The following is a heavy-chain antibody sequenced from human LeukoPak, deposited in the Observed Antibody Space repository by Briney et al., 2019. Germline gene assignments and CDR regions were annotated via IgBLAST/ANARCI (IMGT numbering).Heavy chain of an antibody. J-gene: IGHJ3*01. D-gene: IGHD5-24*01. Sequence: GRSLRLSCAASGFTFSVAAMTWVRQAPGKGLEWVSLIGASGESTYYADSVKGRFTISRDNSKNTLSLQMNSLRVEDTAMYFCAKDIQLSTWGVGTMVTVSS. CDR2: IGASGEST. CDR1: GFTFSVAA. V-gene: IGHV3-23*01. CDR3: AKDIQLST.